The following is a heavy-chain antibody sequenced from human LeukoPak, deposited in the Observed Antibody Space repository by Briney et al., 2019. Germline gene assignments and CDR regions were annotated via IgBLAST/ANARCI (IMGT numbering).Heavy chain of an antibody. Sequence: SVKVSCKASGGTFNIYPITWVRQVPGQGLEWMGGYGTTNDAQKFQGRVTITADDSTSTAYMELRSLRSEDTGIYYCARGIIGSRGWFDAWGQGTLVTVSS. J-gene: IGHJ5*02. V-gene: IGHV1-69*13. CDR3: ARGIIGSRGWFDA. CDR2: YGTT. D-gene: IGHD3-10*01. CDR1: GGTFNIYP.